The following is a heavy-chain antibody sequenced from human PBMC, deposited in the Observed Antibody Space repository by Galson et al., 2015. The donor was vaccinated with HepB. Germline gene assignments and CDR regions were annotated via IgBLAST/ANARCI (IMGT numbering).Heavy chain of an antibody. J-gene: IGHJ4*02. CDR2: ISYDGNNK. Sequence: SLRLSCAASGFTFSNHAMHWVRQAPGKGLEWVAVISYDGNNKYYADSMKGRFTISRDNYKNIVYLQMNSLRVEDTAVYYCARGRSDFGWSPADDWGQGTLVTVSP. V-gene: IGHV3-30-3*01. CDR1: GFTFSNHA. CDR3: ARGRSDFGWSPADD. D-gene: IGHD2-15*01.